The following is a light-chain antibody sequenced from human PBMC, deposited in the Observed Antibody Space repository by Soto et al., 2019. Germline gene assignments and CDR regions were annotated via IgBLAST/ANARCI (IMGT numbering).Light chain of an antibody. V-gene: IGKV4-1*01. CDR2: WAS. CDR3: QQYYSTPPFT. J-gene: IGKJ3*01. Sequence: DIVMTQSPDSLAVSLGERATINCKSSQSVLYSSNNKNYLAWYQQKPRQPPKLLIYWASTRESGVPDRFSGSGSGTDFTLTSSSLQAADVAVYYCQQYYSTPPFTFGPGTKVDIK. CDR1: QSVLYSSNNKNY.